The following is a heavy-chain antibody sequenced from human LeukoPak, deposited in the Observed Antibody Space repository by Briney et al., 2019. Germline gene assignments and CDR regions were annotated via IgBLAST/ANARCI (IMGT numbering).Heavy chain of an antibody. V-gene: IGHV4-61*02. J-gene: IGHJ4*02. Sequence: TLSLTCTVSGGSISSGSYHWSWIRQPAGKGLEWIGRIYTSGSTNYNPSLKSRVTISVDTSKNQFSLKLSSVTAADTAVYYCARERYSSGWYEDYWGQGTLVTVSS. CDR1: GGSISSGSYH. D-gene: IGHD6-19*01. CDR3: ARERYSSGWYEDY. CDR2: IYTSGST.